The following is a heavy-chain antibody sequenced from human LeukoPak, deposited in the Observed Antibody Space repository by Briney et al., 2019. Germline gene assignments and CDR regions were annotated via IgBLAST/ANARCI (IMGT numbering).Heavy chain of an antibody. D-gene: IGHD3-3*01. CDR1: GYTLTELS. CDR2: FDPEDGET. CDR3: ATGAVLRFLESFDY. J-gene: IGHJ4*02. V-gene: IGHV1-24*01. Sequence: ASVKVSCKVSGYTLTELSMHWVRQAPGKGLEWMGGFDPEDGETIYAQKFQGRVTMTEDTSTDTAYMELSSLRSEDTAVYYCATGAVLRFLESFDYWGQGTLVTVSS.